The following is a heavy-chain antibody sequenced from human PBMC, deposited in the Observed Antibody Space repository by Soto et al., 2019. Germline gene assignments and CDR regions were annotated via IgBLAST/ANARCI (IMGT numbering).Heavy chain of an antibody. J-gene: IGHJ6*02. CDR3: ARARGPYAPPTPVYGMDV. CDR1: GFTFSSYA. Sequence: QVQLVESGGGVVQPGRSLRLSCAASGFTFSSYAMHWVRQAPGKGLEWVAVISYDGSNKYYADSVKGRFTISRDNSKNTLHLQMNSLRAEDTAVYYCARARGPYAPPTPVYGMDVWGQGTTVTVSS. V-gene: IGHV3-30-3*01. CDR2: ISYDGSNK. D-gene: IGHD2-8*01.